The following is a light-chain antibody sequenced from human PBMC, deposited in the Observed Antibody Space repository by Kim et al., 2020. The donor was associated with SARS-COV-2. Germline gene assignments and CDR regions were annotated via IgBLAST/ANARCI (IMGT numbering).Light chain of an antibody. CDR1: QSVAIN. CDR2: AAS. CDR3: QQYHNGPLPYT. V-gene: IGKV3-15*01. J-gene: IGKJ2*01. Sequence: EIVMTQSPATLSVSPGERATLSCRASQSVAINLAWYQQKPGQAQRLLIYAASTRATGIPARFSGSGSGTEFTLTISSLQSEDFAVYFCQQYHNGPLPYTFGQGTKLEI.